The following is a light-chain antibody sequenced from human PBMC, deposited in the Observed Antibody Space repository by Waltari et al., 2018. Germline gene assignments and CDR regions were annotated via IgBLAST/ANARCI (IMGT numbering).Light chain of an antibody. CDR3: QSYDSSLRVS. V-gene: IGLV1-40*01. Sequence: QSVLTQPPSVSGAPDQRVPIPCTGSSSNIRAGYAVHWYQQLPGTAPKLLIYANSNRPSGVPDRFSGSKSGTSASLAIAGLQAEDEADYYCQSYDSSLRVSFGTGTKVTVL. J-gene: IGLJ1*01. CDR2: ANS. CDR1: SSNIRAGYA.